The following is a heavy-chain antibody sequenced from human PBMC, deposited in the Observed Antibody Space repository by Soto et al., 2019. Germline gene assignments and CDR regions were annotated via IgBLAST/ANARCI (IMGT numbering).Heavy chain of an antibody. J-gene: IGHJ6*02. D-gene: IGHD2-2*01. CDR2: IIPIFGTA. Sequence: VKVSCKASGGTFSSYAISWVRQAPGQGLEWMGGIIPIFGTANYAQKFQGRVTITADESTSTAYMELSSLRSEDTAVYYCARDHCSSTSCYYYYYGMDVWGQGTTVTVSS. CDR3: ARDHCSSTSCYYYYYGMDV. CDR1: GGTFSSYA. V-gene: IGHV1-69*01.